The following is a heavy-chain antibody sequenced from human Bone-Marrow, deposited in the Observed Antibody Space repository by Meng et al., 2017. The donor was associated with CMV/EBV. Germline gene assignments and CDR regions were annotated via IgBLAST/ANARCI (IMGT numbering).Heavy chain of an antibody. V-gene: IGHV4-61*01. CDR2: IYYSGST. Sequence: SETLSLTCTVSGGSVSSGSYYWSWIRQPPGKGLEWIGYIYYSGSTNYNPSLKSRVTISVDTSKNQFSLKLSSVTAADTAVYYCARAGYCSSTSCYGHGMDVWGQGTTVTVSS. D-gene: IGHD2-2*01. J-gene: IGHJ6*02. CDR3: ARAGYCSSTSCYGHGMDV. CDR1: GGSVSSGSYY.